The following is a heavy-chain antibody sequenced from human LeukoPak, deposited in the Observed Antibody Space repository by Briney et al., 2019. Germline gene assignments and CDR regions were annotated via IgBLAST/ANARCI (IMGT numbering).Heavy chain of an antibody. CDR1: GGSISSYY. V-gene: IGHV4-59*01. CDR3: AREVGTYYGSGSYYRGGRFDP. CDR2: IYYSGST. J-gene: IGHJ5*02. D-gene: IGHD3-10*01. Sequence: SETLSLTCTVSGGSISSYYWSWIRQPPGKGLEWIGYIYYSGSTNYNPSLKSRVTISVDTSKNQFSLKLSSVTAADTAVYYCAREVGTYYGSGSYYRGGRFDPWGQGTLVTVSS.